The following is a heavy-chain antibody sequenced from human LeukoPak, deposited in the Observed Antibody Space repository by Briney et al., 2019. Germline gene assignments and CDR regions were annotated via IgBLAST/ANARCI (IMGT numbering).Heavy chain of an antibody. Sequence: SETLSLTCTVSGGSISSYYWSWIRQPPGKGLERIGYIYYSGSTNYNPSLKSRVTISVDTSKNQFSLKLSSVTAADTAVYYCARALTGYSSGWYQGDDYWGQGTLVTVSS. CDR2: IYYSGST. D-gene: IGHD6-19*01. CDR3: ARALTGYSSGWYQGDDY. V-gene: IGHV4-59*08. CDR1: GGSISSYY. J-gene: IGHJ4*02.